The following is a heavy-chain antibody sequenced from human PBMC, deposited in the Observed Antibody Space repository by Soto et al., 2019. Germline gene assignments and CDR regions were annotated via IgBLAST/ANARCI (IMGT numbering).Heavy chain of an antibody. CDR1: GGSISSYY. CDR2: IYYTGST. CDR3: ARGYAAAPTH. J-gene: IGHJ4*02. D-gene: IGHD2-2*01. V-gene: IGHV4-59*01. Sequence: SETLSLTCTVSGGSISSYYWSWIRQPPGKGLEWIGYIYYTGSTNYNPSLKGRVTISADTSKNLFSLKVSSVTAADTAVYYCARGYAAAPTHWGQGTLVTVSS.